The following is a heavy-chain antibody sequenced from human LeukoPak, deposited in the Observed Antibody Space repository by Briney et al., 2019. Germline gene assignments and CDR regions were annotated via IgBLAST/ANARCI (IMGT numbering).Heavy chain of an antibody. CDR1: GGSFSGYY. J-gene: IGHJ3*02. CDR3: ARISSADPMAFDS. V-gene: IGHV4-34*01. CDR2: INHSGST. Sequence: PSETLSLTCAVYGGSFSGYYWSWIRQPPGKGLEWIGEINHSGSTNYNPSLKSRVTISVDTSKNQCSLKLSSVTAADTAVYYCARISSADPMAFDSWGQGTMVTVSS. D-gene: IGHD6-13*01.